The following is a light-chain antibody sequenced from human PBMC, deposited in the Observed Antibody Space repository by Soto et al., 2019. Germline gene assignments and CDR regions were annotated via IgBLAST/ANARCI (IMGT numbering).Light chain of an antibody. J-gene: IGLJ2*01. V-gene: IGLV2-18*01. Sequence: QSALTQPPSVSGSPGQSVTISCTGTKEVASYNRVSWYQQTPGTSPKLLIYEVTKRASGISDRFSGSKSGNTASLTISGLHTDDEGDYYCGLYTIAETVVLGGGTKLTVL. CDR1: KEVASYNR. CDR3: GLYTIAETVV. CDR2: EVT.